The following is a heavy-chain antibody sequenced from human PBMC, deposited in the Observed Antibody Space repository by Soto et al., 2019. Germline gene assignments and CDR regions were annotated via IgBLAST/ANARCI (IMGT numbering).Heavy chain of an antibody. CDR2: IYWNDDK. V-gene: IGHV2-5*01. J-gene: IGHJ2*01. Sequence: QITLKESGPTLVKPTQTLTLTCTFSGFSLSTSGVGVGWIRQPPGKALEWLALIYWNDDKRYSPSLKSRLIITKDTSKNQVVLTMTNMDPVDTATYYCAHTPGIASYQQALDLWGRGTLVTVSS. CDR3: AHTPGIASYQQALDL. CDR1: GFSLSTSGVG. D-gene: IGHD6-13*01.